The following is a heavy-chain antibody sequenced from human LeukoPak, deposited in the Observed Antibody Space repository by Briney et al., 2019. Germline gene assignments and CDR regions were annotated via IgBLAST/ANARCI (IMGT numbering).Heavy chain of an antibody. Sequence: GGSLRLSCAASGFTFSNYAMNWVRQAPGKGLEWISGITGNGGYTYYADSVKGRFTISRDNSRSTLYLQINSPRAEDTAIYYCAKGTLQQFDYWGQGTLVTVSS. CDR3: AKGTLQQFDY. V-gene: IGHV3-23*01. D-gene: IGHD1-1*01. CDR1: GFTFSNYA. J-gene: IGHJ4*02. CDR2: ITGNGGYT.